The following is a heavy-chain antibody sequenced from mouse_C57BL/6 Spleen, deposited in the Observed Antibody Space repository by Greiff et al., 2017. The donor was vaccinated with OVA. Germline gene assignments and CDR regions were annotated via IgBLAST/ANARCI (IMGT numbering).Heavy chain of an antibody. CDR1: GYSFTDYN. D-gene: IGHD1-1*01. Sequence: EVKLMESGPELVKPGASVKISCKASGYSFTDYNMNWVKQSNGKSLEWIGVINPNYGTTSYNQKFKGKATLTVDQSSSTAYMQLNSLTSEDSAVYYCARNLDYGSSHDYWGQGTTLTVSS. V-gene: IGHV1-39*01. CDR2: INPNYGTT. CDR3: ARNLDYGSSHDY. J-gene: IGHJ2*01.